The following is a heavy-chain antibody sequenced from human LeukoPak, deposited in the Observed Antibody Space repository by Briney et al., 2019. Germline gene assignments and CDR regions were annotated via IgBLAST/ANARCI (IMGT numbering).Heavy chain of an antibody. Sequence: GGSLRLSCAASGFTFGSYAMSWVRQAPGKGLEWVSAISGSGGSTYYADSVKGRFTISRDNSKNTLYLQMNSLRAEDTAVYYCAKDTKDYDFWSGYYNWFDPWSQGTLVTVSS. CDR2: ISGSGGST. J-gene: IGHJ5*02. CDR1: GFTFGSYA. CDR3: AKDTKDYDFWSGYYNWFDP. V-gene: IGHV3-23*01. D-gene: IGHD3-3*01.